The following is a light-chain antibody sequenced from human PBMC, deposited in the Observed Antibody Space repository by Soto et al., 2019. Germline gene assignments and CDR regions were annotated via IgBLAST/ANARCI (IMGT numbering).Light chain of an antibody. CDR1: QSINSRY. Sequence: EIVLTQSPGTLSLSPGERATLSCRASQSINSRYLAWYQQKPGQAPRLLIYGASSRATGIPDRFSGSGSGTDFTLTISSLEPDDFAVYYCQQFGSSPGFTCGPGTKVDIK. CDR2: GAS. J-gene: IGKJ3*01. V-gene: IGKV3-20*01. CDR3: QQFGSSPGFT.